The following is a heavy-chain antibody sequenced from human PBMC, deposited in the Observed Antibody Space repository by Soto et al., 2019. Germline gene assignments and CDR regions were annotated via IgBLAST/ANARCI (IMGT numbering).Heavy chain of an antibody. CDR1: GGSISSYY. Sequence: SETLSLTCAVSGGSISSYYWSWIRQPPGKGLEWIGYIYYSGSTNYNPSLKSRVTISVDTSKNQFSLKLSSVTAADTAVYYCARDQPLLYSFDYYGMDVWGQGTTVTVSS. J-gene: IGHJ6*02. D-gene: IGHD2-2*02. CDR2: IYYSGST. V-gene: IGHV4-59*01. CDR3: ARDQPLLYSFDYYGMDV.